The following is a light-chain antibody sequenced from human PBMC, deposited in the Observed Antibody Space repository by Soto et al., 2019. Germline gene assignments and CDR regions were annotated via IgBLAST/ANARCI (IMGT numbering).Light chain of an antibody. CDR1: TIGLVGYNY. CDR2: EVT. CDR3: SSYVGSNNLE. V-gene: IGLV2-8*01. J-gene: IGLJ3*02. Sequence: QSALTQPPSASGSPGQSVTISCTGDTIGLVGYNYVSWYQQQPGKAPKLIIYEVTKRPSGVPDRFSGSKSGDTASLTVSGLQAADEADYYCSSYVGSNNLEFGGGTKLTVL.